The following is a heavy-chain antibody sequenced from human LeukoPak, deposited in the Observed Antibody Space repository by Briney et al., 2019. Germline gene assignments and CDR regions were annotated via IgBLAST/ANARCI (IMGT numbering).Heavy chain of an antibody. CDR1: AFTFSSYG. V-gene: IGHV3-30*03. CDR3: AREGGPYRPLDY. CDR2: ISHDGSNK. Sequence: GRSLRLSCAASAFTFSSYGMHWVRQAPGKGLEWVALISHDGSNKYYADSVKGRFTISRDNSKNTLYLQMDSLRAEDTAVYYCAREGGPYRPLDYSGQGTLVTVAS. J-gene: IGHJ4*02.